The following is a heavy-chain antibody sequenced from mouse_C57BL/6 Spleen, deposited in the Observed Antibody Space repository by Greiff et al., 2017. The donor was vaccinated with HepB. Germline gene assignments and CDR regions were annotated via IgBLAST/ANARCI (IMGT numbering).Heavy chain of an antibody. CDR2: INPGSGGT. Sequence: QVQLQQSGAELVRPGTSVKVSCKASGYAFTNYLIEWVKQRPGQGLEWIGVINPGSGGTNYKEKFKGKATLTADKYSSTAYRQLSSLTSEDSAVYFCARGGFYYGLYFDYWRQGTTLTVSS. V-gene: IGHV1-54*01. CDR3: ARGGFYYGLYFDY. CDR1: GYAFTNYL. D-gene: IGHD2-1*01. J-gene: IGHJ2*01.